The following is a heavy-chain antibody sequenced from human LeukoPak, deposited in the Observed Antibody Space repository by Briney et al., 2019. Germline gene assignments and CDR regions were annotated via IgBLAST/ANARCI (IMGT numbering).Heavy chain of an antibody. Sequence: GASVKVSCKASGYTFTRYGISWVRQAPGQGLEWMGVFIPILDTANSTQKFQGRLTITADKSTNTVYMELSSLRFDDTAVYFCAGIPVFGVVLHQEPVWGKGTTVTVSS. J-gene: IGHJ6*03. CDR2: FIPILDTA. V-gene: IGHV1-69*10. CDR1: GYTFTRYG. D-gene: IGHD3-3*01. CDR3: AGIPVFGVVLHQEPV.